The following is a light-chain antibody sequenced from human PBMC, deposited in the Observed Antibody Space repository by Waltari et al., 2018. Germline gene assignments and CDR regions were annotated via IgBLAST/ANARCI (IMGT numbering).Light chain of an antibody. CDR2: DVN. Sequence: QSALTQPASVSGSPGQSITISCTGTRSDVGGYHYVSWYQQHPGKAPKLTIYDVNKRPSGVSNRFSGSKSGNTASLTISGLQAEDEADYYCCSYTSSSTVVFGGGTKLTVL. V-gene: IGLV2-14*01. J-gene: IGLJ2*01. CDR1: RSDVGGYHY. CDR3: CSYTSSSTVV.